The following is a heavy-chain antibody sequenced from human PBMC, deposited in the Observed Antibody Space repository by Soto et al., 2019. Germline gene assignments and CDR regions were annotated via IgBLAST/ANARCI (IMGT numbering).Heavy chain of an antibody. J-gene: IGHJ4*02. V-gene: IGHV4-34*01. CDR2: INHSGST. Sequence: PSETLSLTCAVYGGSFSGYYWSWIRQPPGKGLEWIGEINHSGSTNYNPSLKGRHTISRDNSKNTLYLQMNSLRAEDTAVYYCVKGIGNYWALDYWGQGTLVTVSS. CDR1: GGSFSGYY. CDR3: VKGIGNYWALDY. D-gene: IGHD2-15*01.